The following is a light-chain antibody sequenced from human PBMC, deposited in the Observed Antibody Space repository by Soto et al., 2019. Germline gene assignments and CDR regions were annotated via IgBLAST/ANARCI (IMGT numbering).Light chain of an antibody. CDR1: FGAVTKDNY. CDR2: DTN. CDR3: FLSYAGARPV. J-gene: IGLJ3*02. Sequence: QAVVTQEPSLTVSPGGTVTLTCGSSFGAVTKDNYPYWFQQKPGQAPRTLIYDTNNRQSWTPGRFSGSILGGKAALTLSGAQPEDDAYYYCFLSYAGARPVFGGGTKLTVL. V-gene: IGLV7-46*01.